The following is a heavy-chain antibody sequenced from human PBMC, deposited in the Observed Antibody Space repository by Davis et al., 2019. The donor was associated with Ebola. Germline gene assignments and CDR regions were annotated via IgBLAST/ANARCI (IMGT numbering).Heavy chain of an antibody. Sequence: GSLRLSCAVYGGSFSGYYWSWIRQPPGKGLEWIGEINHSGSTNYNPSLKSRVTISVDTSKNQFSLKLSPVTAADTAVYYCARLGYTVTKDDWGQGTLVTVSS. CDR3: ARLGYTVTKDD. CDR1: GGSFSGYY. D-gene: IGHD4-17*01. CDR2: INHSGST. J-gene: IGHJ4*02. V-gene: IGHV4-34*01.